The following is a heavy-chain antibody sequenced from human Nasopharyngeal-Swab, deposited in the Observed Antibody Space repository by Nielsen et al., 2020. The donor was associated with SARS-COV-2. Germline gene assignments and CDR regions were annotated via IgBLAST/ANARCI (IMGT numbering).Heavy chain of an antibody. V-gene: IGHV4-34*01. J-gene: IGHJ2*01. Sequence: SETLSLTCAVYGGSFSGYYWSWIRQPPGKGLEWIGEINHSGSTNYNPSLKSRVTISVDTSKNQFSLKLSSVTAADTAVYYCARAVVGYWYFDLWGRGTLVTVSS. CDR2: INHSGST. CDR3: ARAVVGYWYFDL. D-gene: IGHD3-22*01. CDR1: GGSFSGYY.